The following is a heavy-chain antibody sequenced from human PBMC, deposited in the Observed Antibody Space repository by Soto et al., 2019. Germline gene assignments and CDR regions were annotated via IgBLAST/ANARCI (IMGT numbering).Heavy chain of an antibody. J-gene: IGHJ4*02. CDR2: ISYDGSNK. V-gene: IGHV3-30*18. Sequence: LRLSCAASGFTFSSYGMHWVRQAPGKGLEWVAVISYDGSNKYYADSVKGRFTIPRDNSKNTLYLQMNSLRAEDTAVYYCAKDWSTTVVTPYYWGQGTLVT. D-gene: IGHD4-17*01. CDR3: AKDWSTTVVTPYY. CDR1: GFTFSSYG.